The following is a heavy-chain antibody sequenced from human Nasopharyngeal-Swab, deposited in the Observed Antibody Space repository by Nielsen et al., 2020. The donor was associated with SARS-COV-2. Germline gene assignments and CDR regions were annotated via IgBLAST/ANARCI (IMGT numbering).Heavy chain of an antibody. Sequence: SETLSLTCTVSGGSISSGGYYWSWIRQHPGKGLEWIGYIYYSGSTYYNPSLKSRVTISVDTSKNQFSLKLSSVTAADTAVYYCARDKRYGDYGGEGWFDPWGQGTLVTVSS. D-gene: IGHD4-17*01. CDR3: ARDKRYGDYGGEGWFDP. CDR1: GGSISSGGYY. J-gene: IGHJ5*02. V-gene: IGHV4-31*03. CDR2: IYYSGST.